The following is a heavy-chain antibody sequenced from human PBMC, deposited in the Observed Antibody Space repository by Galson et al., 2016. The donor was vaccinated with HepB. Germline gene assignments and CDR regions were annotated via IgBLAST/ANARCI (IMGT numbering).Heavy chain of an antibody. D-gene: IGHD6-19*01. Sequence: SLRLSCAASEFTFSSYAMSWVCRAPGQGLEWVSAIDSSGSGGTTYYPDSVKGRFIISRDTSKNTVYLQMHSLRGEDAAVYYCAPSRRTGWYYFDSWGQGTLVTVSS. V-gene: IGHV3-23*01. CDR3: APSRRTGWYYFDS. CDR2: IDSSGSGGTT. J-gene: IGHJ4*02. CDR1: EFTFSSYA.